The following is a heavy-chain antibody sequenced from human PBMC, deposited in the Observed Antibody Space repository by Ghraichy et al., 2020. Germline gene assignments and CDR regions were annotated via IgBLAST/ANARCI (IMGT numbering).Heavy chain of an antibody. Sequence: GGSLRLSCAASGFTFSNAWMSWVRQAPGKGLEWVGRIKSKTDGGTTDYAAPVKGRFTISRDDSKNTLYLQMNSLKTEDTAVYYCTTEGAEYGDPRWFDPWGQGTLVTVSS. D-gene: IGHD4-17*01. V-gene: IGHV3-15*01. CDR3: TTEGAEYGDPRWFDP. CDR1: GFTFSNAW. CDR2: IKSKTDGGTT. J-gene: IGHJ5*02.